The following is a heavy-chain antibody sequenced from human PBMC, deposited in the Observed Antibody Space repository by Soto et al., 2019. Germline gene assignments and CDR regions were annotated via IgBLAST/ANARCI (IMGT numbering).Heavy chain of an antibody. CDR2: INPNSGGT. D-gene: IGHD3-10*01. Sequence: ASVKVSCKASGYTFTGYYMHWLRQSPGQGLEWMGWINPNSGGTNYAQKFQGRVTMTRDTSISTAYMELSRLRSDDTAVYYCARDYKYYYGSGSYYNDYYYYYGMDVWGQGTTVTVSS. CDR1: GYTFTGYY. J-gene: IGHJ6*02. V-gene: IGHV1-2*02. CDR3: ARDYKYYYGSGSYYNDYYYYYGMDV.